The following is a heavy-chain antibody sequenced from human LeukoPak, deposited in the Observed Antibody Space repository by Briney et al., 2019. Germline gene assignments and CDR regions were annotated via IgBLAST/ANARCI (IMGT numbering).Heavy chain of an antibody. CDR2: ISTSGDNT. CDR3: AWKVYHRFDY. J-gene: IGHJ4*02. CDR1: GFTFSSYA. Sequence: PGGSLRLSCAASGFTFSSYAMTWVRQAPGKGLEWVSAISTSGDNTYYADSVRGRFTISRDNSKNTLYLQMNSLRADDTAVYYCAWKVYHRFDYWGQGTLVTVSS. V-gene: IGHV3-23*01. D-gene: IGHD2-2*01.